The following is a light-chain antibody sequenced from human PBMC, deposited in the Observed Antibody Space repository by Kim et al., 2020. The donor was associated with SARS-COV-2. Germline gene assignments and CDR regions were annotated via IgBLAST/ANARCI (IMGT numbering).Light chain of an antibody. CDR1: QSISTW. Sequence: DIQMTQSPSTLSASVGDRVTITCRASQSISTWLAWYQQKPGKAPKLLIYDASSLETGVPSRFSATGSETQYTLTITSLQADDFATYNSQQYNNFSRAFGQGTKVDIK. V-gene: IGKV1-5*01. J-gene: IGKJ1*01. CDR3: QQYNNFSRA. CDR2: DAS.